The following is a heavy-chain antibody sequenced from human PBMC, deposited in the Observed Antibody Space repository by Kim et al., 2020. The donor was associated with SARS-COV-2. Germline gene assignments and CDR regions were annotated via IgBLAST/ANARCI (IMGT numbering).Heavy chain of an antibody. Sequence: GGSLRLSCAASGLTFGNHGVHWVRLVPGKGLEWVAGINCDGRNTAYADSVKGRFIISRDNCTNFLFLQMNRLRPGDAALYFCAKDPSSCYGFGYFYFWGQGILVAVSS. D-gene: IGHD3-22*01. CDR1: GLTFGNHG. CDR2: INCDGRNT. V-gene: IGHV3-9*01. J-gene: IGHJ4*02. CDR3: AKDPSSCYGFGYFYF.